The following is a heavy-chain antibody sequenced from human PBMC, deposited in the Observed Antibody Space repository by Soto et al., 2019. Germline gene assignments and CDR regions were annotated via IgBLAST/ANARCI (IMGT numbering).Heavy chain of an antibody. CDR3: ARGWETVGTTTPFAY. CDR1: GGTFSNYA. J-gene: IGHJ4*02. Sequence: QVQLVQSGAEVKKPGSSVKVSCKASGGTFSNYAINWVRQAPGQGLEWMGGIIPLFGTPNYAQKFQGRVTFTAHNSTSTAYMELRSLRSDDTAVYYCARGWETVGTTTPFAYWGQGTLVTVSS. V-gene: IGHV1-69*06. CDR2: IIPLFGTP. D-gene: IGHD1-26*01.